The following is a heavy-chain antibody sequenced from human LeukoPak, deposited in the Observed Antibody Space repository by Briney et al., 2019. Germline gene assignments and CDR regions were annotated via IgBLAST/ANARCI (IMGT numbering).Heavy chain of an antibody. CDR2: IYPGDSDT. D-gene: IGHD6-6*01. Sequence: GESLQISCKGSGYIFTSYWIVWVRQMPAKGLVWMGIIYPGDSDTRYSPSFQGQVTISADKSISTAYLQWSSLKASDTAMYYCARRPSSSTLGWFDPWGQGTLVTVSS. CDR1: GYIFTSYW. V-gene: IGHV5-51*01. J-gene: IGHJ5*02. CDR3: ARRPSSSTLGWFDP.